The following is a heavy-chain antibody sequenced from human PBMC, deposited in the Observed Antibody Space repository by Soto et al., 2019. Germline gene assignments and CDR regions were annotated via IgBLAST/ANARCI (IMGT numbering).Heavy chain of an antibody. CDR3: VRDRRIYYSDPHDEFVASDYEV. Sequence: QVQLIQSEAEVKKPGSSVRVSCTASGGIFGSHGFSWVRQAPGQRLEWVGGFIPIFRTLTYTEKFQARVRSAADESTNTVYLDLSSLTSEDTAVYYCVRDRRIYYSDPHDEFVASDYEVWGQVTMVSVSS. CDR2: FIPIFRTL. J-gene: IGHJ3*01. D-gene: IGHD3-22*01. CDR1: GGIFGSHG. V-gene: IGHV1-69*01.